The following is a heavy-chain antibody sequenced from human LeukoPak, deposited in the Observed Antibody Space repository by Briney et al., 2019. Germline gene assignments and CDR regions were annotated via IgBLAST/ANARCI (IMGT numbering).Heavy chain of an antibody. CDR2: ISSSSSTI. CDR3: ARDHGGDTGPHFNLYGSGPVDY. J-gene: IGHJ4*02. V-gene: IGHV3-48*04. D-gene: IGHD3-10*01. Sequence: GGSLRLSCAASGFTFSSYSMNWVRQAPGKGLEWVSYISSSSSTIYYADSVKGRFTISRDNAKNSLYLQMNSLRAEDTAVYYCARDHGGDTGPHFNLYGSGPVDYWGQGTLVTVSS. CDR1: GFTFSSYS.